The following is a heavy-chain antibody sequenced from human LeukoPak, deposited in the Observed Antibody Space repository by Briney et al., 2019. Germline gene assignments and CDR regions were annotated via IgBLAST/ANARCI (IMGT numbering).Heavy chain of an antibody. CDR2: IYSGGTT. CDR3: AKARGLIGGAFDI. J-gene: IGHJ3*02. D-gene: IGHD3-22*01. CDR1: GFTVSSNY. Sequence: GGSLRLSCAASGFTVSSNYMNWVRQAPGKGLEWVSIIYSGGTTYYADSVKGRFTTSRDNSKNSLYLQMNSLRSEDTALYYCAKARGLIGGAFDIWGQGTMVTVSS. V-gene: IGHV3-53*05.